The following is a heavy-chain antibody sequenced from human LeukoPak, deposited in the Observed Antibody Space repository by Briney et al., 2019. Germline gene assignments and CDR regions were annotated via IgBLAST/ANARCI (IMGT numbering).Heavy chain of an antibody. V-gene: IGHV3-7*01. J-gene: IGHJ4*02. CDR1: GFTFSGNW. CDR2: IDEDGSGK. D-gene: IGHD3-22*01. Sequence: PGGSLRLSCAASGFTFSGNWMSWVRQAPGKGLEWVANIDEDGSGKYYMDSVKGRFTISRDNARNSLYLQINSLRADDTAVYYCARDAKYYHDSSGYHWGQGTLVTVSS. CDR3: ARDAKYYHDSSGYH.